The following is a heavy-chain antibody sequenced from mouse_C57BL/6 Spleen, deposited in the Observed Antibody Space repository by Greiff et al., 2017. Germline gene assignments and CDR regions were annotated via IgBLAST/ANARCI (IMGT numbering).Heavy chain of an antibody. CDR2: IWSDGST. V-gene: IGHV2-6-1*01. Sequence: QVQLQQSGPGLVAPSQSLSITCTVSGFSLTSYGVHWVRQPPGKGLEWLVVIWSDGSTTYNSALKSRLSISKDNSKSQVFLKMNSLQTDDTAMYYCARHGIYDGYCDAMDYWGQGTSVTVSS. CDR1: GFSLTSYG. D-gene: IGHD2-3*01. CDR3: ARHGIYDGYCDAMDY. J-gene: IGHJ4*01.